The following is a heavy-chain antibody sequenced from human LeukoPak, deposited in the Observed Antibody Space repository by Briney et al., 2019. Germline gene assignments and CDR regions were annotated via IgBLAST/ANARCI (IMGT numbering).Heavy chain of an antibody. CDR3: AKDRIRDSSGYYYGSFDY. D-gene: IGHD3-22*01. J-gene: IGHJ4*02. CDR1: GFTFSSYE. Sequence: GSMRLSCAASGFTFSSYEMNCVRLAPGKGLEWVSAISGSGGSTYYADSVKGRFTISRDNSKNTLYLQMNSLRAEDTAVYYCAKDRIRDSSGYYYGSFDYWGQGTLVTVSS. CDR2: ISGSGGST. V-gene: IGHV3-23*01.